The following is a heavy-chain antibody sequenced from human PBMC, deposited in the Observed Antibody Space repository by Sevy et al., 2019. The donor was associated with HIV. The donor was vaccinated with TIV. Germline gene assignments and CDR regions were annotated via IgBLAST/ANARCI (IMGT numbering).Heavy chain of an antibody. CDR1: GFTLNNYA. J-gene: IGHJ4*02. CDR3: AKDSYFDNTVFDY. V-gene: IGHV3-23*01. Sequence: GGSLRLSCAASGFTLNNYAMNWVRQAPGKGLEWVSGISGRGGSTYYADSVKGRFTISRDNSKNTLYLQMSSLRVEDTAVYYCAKDSYFDNTVFDYWGQGTLVTVSS. D-gene: IGHD3-22*01. CDR2: ISGRGGST.